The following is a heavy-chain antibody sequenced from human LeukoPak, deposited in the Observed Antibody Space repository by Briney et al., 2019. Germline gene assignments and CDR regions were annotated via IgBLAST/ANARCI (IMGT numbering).Heavy chain of an antibody. V-gene: IGHV3-11*04. CDR3: ATKIDPGYSSSWSPAGGGFDY. CDR1: GFTFSGYY. J-gene: IGHJ4*02. D-gene: IGHD6-13*01. CDR2: ISSSGSTI. Sequence: GGSLRLSCAASGFTFSGYYMSWIRQAPGKGLEWVSYISSSGSTIYYADSVKGRFTISRDNAKNSLYLQMNSLRAEDTAVYYCATKIDPGYSSSWSPAGGGFDYWGQGTLVTVSS.